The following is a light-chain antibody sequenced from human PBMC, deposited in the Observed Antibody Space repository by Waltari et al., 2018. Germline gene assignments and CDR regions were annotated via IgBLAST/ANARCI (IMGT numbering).Light chain of an antibody. CDR2: GNS. CDR3: QSYDISLSANI. CDR1: SSNIGAGYD. V-gene: IGLV1-40*01. Sequence: QSVLTQPPSVSGAPGQRVTISCTGSSSNIGAGYDVHWYQQLPGTAPRLIIYGNSNRSSGVPDRFSGSKSGTSASLAITGLQAEDEADYYCQSYDISLSANIFGSGTKVTVL. J-gene: IGLJ6*01.